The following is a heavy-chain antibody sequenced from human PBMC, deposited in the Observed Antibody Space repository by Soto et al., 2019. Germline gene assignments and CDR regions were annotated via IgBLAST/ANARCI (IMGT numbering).Heavy chain of an antibody. CDR2: TYYRSKWYN. J-gene: IGHJ6*02. CDR3: ARERDSSSWHNYYGMDV. CDR1: GDSVSSNSSA. Sequence: SQTLSLTCAISGDSVSSNSSAWNWIRQSPSRGLEWLGRTYYRSKWYNDYAVSVKSRITINPDTSKNQFSLQLNSVTPEDTAVYYCARERDSSSWHNYYGMDVWGQGTTVTVSS. D-gene: IGHD6-13*01. V-gene: IGHV6-1*01.